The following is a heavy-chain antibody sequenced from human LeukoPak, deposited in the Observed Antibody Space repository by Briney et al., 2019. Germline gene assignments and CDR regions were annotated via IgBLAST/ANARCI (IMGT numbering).Heavy chain of an antibody. Sequence: SETLSLTCTVSGGSISSYYWSWIRQPPGKGLEWIGYIYYSGSTNCNPSLKSRVTISVDTSKNQFSLKLSSVTAADTAVYYCARHEGSYPLDYWGQGTLVTVSS. V-gene: IGHV4-59*08. CDR1: GGSISSYY. J-gene: IGHJ4*02. CDR3: ARHEGSYPLDY. CDR2: IYYSGST. D-gene: IGHD1-26*01.